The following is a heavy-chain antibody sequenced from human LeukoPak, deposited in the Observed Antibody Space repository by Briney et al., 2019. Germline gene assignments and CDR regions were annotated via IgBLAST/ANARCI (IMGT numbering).Heavy chain of an antibody. Sequence: GGSLRLSCAASGFTFSSYSMNWVRQAPGKGLEWVSYISSSSSTIYYADSVKGRFTISRDNSKNTLYLQMNSLRAEDTAVYYCAKDDIVVVVAASFPDYWGQGTLVTVSS. D-gene: IGHD2-15*01. CDR2: ISSSSSTI. J-gene: IGHJ4*02. CDR3: AKDDIVVVVAASFPDY. CDR1: GFTFSSYS. V-gene: IGHV3-48*01.